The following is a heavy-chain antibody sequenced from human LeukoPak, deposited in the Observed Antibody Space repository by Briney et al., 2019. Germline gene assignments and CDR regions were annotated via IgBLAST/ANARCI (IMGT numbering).Heavy chain of an antibody. V-gene: IGHV1-69*13. J-gene: IGHJ6*02. CDR1: GGTFSSYA. D-gene: IGHD4-17*01. CDR3: ARAAVYGDTTGMDV. CDR2: IIPIFGTA. Sequence: ASVKVSCKASGGTFSSYAISWVRQAPGQGLEWMGGIIPIFGTANYAQKFQGRVTITADESTSTAYMELSSLRSEDTAVYYCARAAVYGDTTGMDVWGQGTTVTVSS.